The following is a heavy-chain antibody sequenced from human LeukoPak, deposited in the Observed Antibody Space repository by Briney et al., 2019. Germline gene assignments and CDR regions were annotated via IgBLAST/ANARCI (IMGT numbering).Heavy chain of an antibody. CDR3: AKDRGRLEPDY. Sequence: GGSLRLSCAASGFTFSNYAMNWVRQAPGKGLEWVSAISGNGGSTNYADSVKGRFTISRDNSKNTLYLQMNSLRAEDTAVYYCAKDRGRLEPDYWGQGTLVTVSS. V-gene: IGHV3-23*01. CDR2: ISGNGGST. J-gene: IGHJ4*02. CDR1: GFTFSNYA. D-gene: IGHD1-1*01.